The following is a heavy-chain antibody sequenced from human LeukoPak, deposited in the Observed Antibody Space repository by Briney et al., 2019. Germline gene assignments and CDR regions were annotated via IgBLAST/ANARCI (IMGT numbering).Heavy chain of an antibody. CDR1: GFTFSSYA. Sequence: GGSLRLSCAASGFTFSSYAMHWVRQAPGKGLEWVTVISYDGSNKYYADSVKGRFTISRDNSKNTLYLQMNSLRAEDTAVYYCARDRSEWEPGLDYWGQGTLVTVSS. J-gene: IGHJ4*02. D-gene: IGHD1-26*01. CDR2: ISYDGSNK. CDR3: ARDRSEWEPGLDY. V-gene: IGHV3-30-3*01.